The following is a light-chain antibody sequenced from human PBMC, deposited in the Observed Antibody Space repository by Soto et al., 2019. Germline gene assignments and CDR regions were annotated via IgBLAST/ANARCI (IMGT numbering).Light chain of an antibody. V-gene: IGLV2-8*01. Sequence: QSVLTQPRSASGSPGQSVAISCTGTSSDVGGYNYVSWYQQHRGKAPKLMIYEVNKRPSGVPDRFSGSKSGNTASLTVSGLQAEDEADYYCSSYAGSSNVFGTGTKVTVL. CDR1: SSDVGGYNY. J-gene: IGLJ1*01. CDR2: EVN. CDR3: SSYAGSSNV.